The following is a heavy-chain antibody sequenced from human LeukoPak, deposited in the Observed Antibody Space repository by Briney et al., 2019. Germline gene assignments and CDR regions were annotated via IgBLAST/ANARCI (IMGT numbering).Heavy chain of an antibody. CDR3: ARAPTYYYDSSGYYYY. D-gene: IGHD3-22*01. Sequence: GASVKVSCKASGYTFTGYYMHWVRQAPGQGHEWMGWINPNSGGTNYAQKFQGRVTMTRDTSISTAYMELSRLRSDDTAVYYCARAPTYYYDSSGYYYYWGQGTLVTVSS. V-gene: IGHV1-2*02. CDR2: INPNSGGT. J-gene: IGHJ4*02. CDR1: GYTFTGYY.